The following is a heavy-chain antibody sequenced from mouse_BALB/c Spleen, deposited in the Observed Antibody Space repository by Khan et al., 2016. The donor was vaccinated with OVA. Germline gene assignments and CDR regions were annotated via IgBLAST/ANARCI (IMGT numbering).Heavy chain of an antibody. J-gene: IGHJ2*01. CDR1: GYTFTYYV. V-gene: IGHV1-81*01. CDR2: ISPGSDNA. D-gene: IGHD2-3*01. Sequence: QVQLQQSGPELVKPGASVKMSCKASGYTFTYYVITWVKQSTGQGLEWIGEISPGSDNAYYNERFKGKATLTADKSSNTTHMQLSSLTSEDSAVYVCARGDGYYVYFDYWGQGTTLTVAS. CDR3: ARGDGYYVYFDY.